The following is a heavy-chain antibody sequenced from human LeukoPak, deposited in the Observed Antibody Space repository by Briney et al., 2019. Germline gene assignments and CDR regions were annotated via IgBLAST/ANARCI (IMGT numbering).Heavy chain of an antibody. Sequence: ASVKVSCKASGYTFTDYYMHWVQQAPGKGLEWMGRVDPEDGETIYAEKFQGRVTITADTSTDTAYMELSSLGSEDTAVYYCAPSGAYCGGDCYGDYWGQGTLVTVSS. V-gene: IGHV1-69-2*01. J-gene: IGHJ4*02. CDR3: APSGAYCGGDCYGDY. CDR2: VDPEDGET. CDR1: GYTFTDYY. D-gene: IGHD2-21*02.